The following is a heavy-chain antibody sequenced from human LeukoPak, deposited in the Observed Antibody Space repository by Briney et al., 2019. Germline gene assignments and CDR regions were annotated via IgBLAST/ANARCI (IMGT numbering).Heavy chain of an antibody. CDR2: ISSSSSTI. Sequence: GGSLRLSCAASGFTFSSYSMNWVRQAPGKGLEWVSYISSSSSTIYYADSVKGRFTISRDNAKNSLYLQMNSLRAEDTAVFYCARRGYYDDPRGVFRRGSRAFDIWGQGTMVTVSS. V-gene: IGHV3-48*01. CDR3: ARRGYYDDPRGVFRRGSRAFDI. J-gene: IGHJ3*02. D-gene: IGHD3-22*01. CDR1: GFTFSSYS.